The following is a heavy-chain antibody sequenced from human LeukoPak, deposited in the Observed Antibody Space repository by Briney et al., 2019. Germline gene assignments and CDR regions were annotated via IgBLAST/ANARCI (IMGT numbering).Heavy chain of an antibody. Sequence: TLSLTCTVSGGSISSYYWSWIRQPPGKALEWLARIDWDDDKFYSTSLKTRLTVSKDTSKNQVVLTMTNMDPVDTATYYCARQVAGRSFLFDYWGQGTLVTVSS. CDR2: IDWDDDK. D-gene: IGHD6-19*01. J-gene: IGHJ4*02. V-gene: IGHV2-70*04. CDR3: ARQVAGRSFLFDY. CDR1: GGSISSYYW.